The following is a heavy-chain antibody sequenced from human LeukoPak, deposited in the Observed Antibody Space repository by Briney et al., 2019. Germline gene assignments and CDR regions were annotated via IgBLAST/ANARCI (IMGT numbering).Heavy chain of an antibody. CDR2: IKQDGSEK. Sequence: GGSQRLSCAASGFTFSSYWMSWVRQAPGKGLEWVANIKQDGSEKYYVDSVKGRFTISRDNAKNSLSLQMNSLRAEDTAVYYCAREIAVAGTGWFDPWGRGTLVTVSS. V-gene: IGHV3-7*01. CDR3: AREIAVAGTGWFDP. J-gene: IGHJ5*02. CDR1: GFTFSSYW. D-gene: IGHD6-19*01.